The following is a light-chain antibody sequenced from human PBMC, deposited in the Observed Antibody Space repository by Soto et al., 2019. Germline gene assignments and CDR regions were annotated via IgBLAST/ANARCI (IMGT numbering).Light chain of an antibody. CDR2: GVS. Sequence: EVVMTHSPATLSVSPGEIATLSCRASQSISSSKLAWYQQNPGRAPRLLLFGVSNRATGIPARFIGSGSGTEFSLTISSLQSEDFAIYYCQQYNKWPLITFGQGTRLEIK. CDR1: QSISSS. CDR3: QQYNKWPLIT. V-gene: IGKV3-15*01. J-gene: IGKJ5*01.